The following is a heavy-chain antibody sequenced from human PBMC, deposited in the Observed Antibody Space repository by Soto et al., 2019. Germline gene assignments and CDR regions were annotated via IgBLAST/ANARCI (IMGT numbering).Heavy chain of an antibody. D-gene: IGHD3-10*01. J-gene: IGHJ4*02. CDR1: DGSISSSSYY. Sequence: LQLQESGPGLVKPSETLSLTCTVSDGSISSSSYYWGWIRQPPGKGLEWIGSFYYSGSTYYNPSLKSRVTISVDTSKNQFSLKLSSVTAADTAVYYCARWYGSEVFDYWGQGTLVTVSS. CDR3: ARWYGSEVFDY. V-gene: IGHV4-39*01. CDR2: FYYSGST.